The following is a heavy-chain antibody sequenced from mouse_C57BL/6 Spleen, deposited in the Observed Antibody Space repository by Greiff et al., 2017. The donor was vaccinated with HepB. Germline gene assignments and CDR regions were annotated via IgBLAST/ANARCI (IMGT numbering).Heavy chain of an antibody. CDR3: APYGYVELLAY. Sequence: EVKLMESGGGLVKPGGSLKLSCAASGFTFSDYGMHWVRQAPEKGLEWVAYISSGSSTIYYADTVKGRFTISRDNAKNTLFLQMTSLRSEDTAMYYCAPYGYVELLAYWGQGTLVTVSA. D-gene: IGHD2-2*01. CDR1: GFTFSDYG. V-gene: IGHV5-17*01. CDR2: ISSGSSTI. J-gene: IGHJ3*01.